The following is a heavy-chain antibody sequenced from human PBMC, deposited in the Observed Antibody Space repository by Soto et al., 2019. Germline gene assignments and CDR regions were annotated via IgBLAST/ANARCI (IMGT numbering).Heavy chain of an antibody. CDR2: IIPILGIA. CDR1: GGTFSSYT. CDR3: ARVGAVAGLDY. J-gene: IGHJ4*02. V-gene: IGHV1-69*02. Sequence: QVQLVQSGAEVKKPGSSVKVSCKASGGTFSSYTISWVRQAPGQGLEWMGRIIPILGIANYAQKFQGRVTITADKSTSTAYMELSSLRSDDTAVYYCARVGAVAGLDYWGQGTLVTDSS. D-gene: IGHD6-19*01.